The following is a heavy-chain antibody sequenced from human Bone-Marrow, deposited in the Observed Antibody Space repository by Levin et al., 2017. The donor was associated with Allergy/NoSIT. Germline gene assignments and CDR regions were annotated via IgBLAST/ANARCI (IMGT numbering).Heavy chain of an antibody. Sequence: SGGSFSTSAISWVRQAPGLGLEWMGGLIPMFVTPHYAQKFEDRLTITADKSTSAVHMELTGLKFEDPAVYYCVLLEAGSDRYYYGGNARGADFANWGPGTLVTVSS. J-gene: IGHJ4*02. CDR1: GGSFSTSA. D-gene: IGHD3-10*01. CDR2: LIPMFVTP. CDR3: VLLEAGSDRYYYGGNARGADFAN. V-gene: IGHV1-69*06.